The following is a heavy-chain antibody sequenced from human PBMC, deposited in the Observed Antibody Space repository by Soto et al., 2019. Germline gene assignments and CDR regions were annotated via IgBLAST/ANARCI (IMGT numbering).Heavy chain of an antibody. CDR3: ARDRKDIVVVVAAKEGYYYYYMDV. CDR2: ISSNGGST. CDR1: GFTFSSYA. D-gene: IGHD2-15*01. Sequence: GGSLRLSCAASGFTFSSYAMHWVRQAPGKGLEYVSAISSNGGSTYYANSVKGRFTISRDNSKNTLYLQMGSLRAEDMAVYYCARDRKDIVVVVAAKEGYYYYYMDVWGKGTTVTVSS. V-gene: IGHV3-64*01. J-gene: IGHJ6*03.